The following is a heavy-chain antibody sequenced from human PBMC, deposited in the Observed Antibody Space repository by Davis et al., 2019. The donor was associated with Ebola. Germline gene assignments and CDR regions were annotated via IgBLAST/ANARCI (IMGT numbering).Heavy chain of an antibody. CDR1: GDSVSSVA. CDR3: TRGWLRGGMDV. CDR2: TYYNSKWFN. J-gene: IGHJ6*02. D-gene: IGHD5-18*01. Sequence: PSETRSLTCAISGDSVSSVAWNWIRQSPSRGLECLGRTYYNSKWFNDYAVSVKSRITINPDTSKNQFSLQLNSVTPEDTALYYCTRGWLRGGMDVWGEGTTVTV. V-gene: IGHV6-1*01.